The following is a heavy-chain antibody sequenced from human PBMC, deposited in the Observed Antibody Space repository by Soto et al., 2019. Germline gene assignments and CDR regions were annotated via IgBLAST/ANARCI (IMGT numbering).Heavy chain of an antibody. CDR2: MNANSGSA. Sequence: ASVKVSCKASGYTFTSYDINWVRQATGQGLEWMGWMNANSGSAGYAQNFQGRVTLTRDTSMSTAYMELSGLRSNDTAIYYCARGGPAAGFDYWGQGTLVTVSS. CDR1: GYTFTSYD. V-gene: IGHV1-8*01. CDR3: ARGGPAAGFDY. D-gene: IGHD6-13*01. J-gene: IGHJ4*02.